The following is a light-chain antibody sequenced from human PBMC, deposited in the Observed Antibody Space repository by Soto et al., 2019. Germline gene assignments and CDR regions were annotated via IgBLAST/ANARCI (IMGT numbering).Light chain of an antibody. CDR1: QSIGTY. V-gene: IGKV1-39*01. Sequence: EIQMTQSPSSLPASVGDRISITCRASQSIGTYLSWYQQKPGKAPKLLIYGASKLQSEVPSRFSGSGSETGVTITISILHTEDFATYYCQKSYSAPRTFSQGTKAEIK. CDR3: QKSYSAPRT. CDR2: GAS. J-gene: IGKJ2*01.